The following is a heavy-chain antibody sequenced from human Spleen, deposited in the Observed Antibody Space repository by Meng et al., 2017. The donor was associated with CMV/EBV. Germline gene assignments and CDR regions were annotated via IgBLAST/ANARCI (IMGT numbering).Heavy chain of an antibody. J-gene: IGHJ4*02. CDR1: GFIFSSYS. D-gene: IGHD3/OR15-3a*01. V-gene: IGHV3-48*04. CDR3: ARDFWTGYYQNLDS. CDR2: INSDGSAI. Sequence: GESLKISCAASGFIFSSYSMNWVRQAPGKGLEWVSSINSDGSAIYYADSVKGRFTISRDNAETALNLQMNSLRAEDTGVYYCARDFWTGYYQNLDSWGQGTLVTVSS.